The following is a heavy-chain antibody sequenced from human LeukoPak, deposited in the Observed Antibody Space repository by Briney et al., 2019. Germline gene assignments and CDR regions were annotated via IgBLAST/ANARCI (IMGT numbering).Heavy chain of an antibody. D-gene: IGHD6-19*01. Sequence: GGSLRLSCAASGFNFSSYGMHWVRQAPGKGVEWVTSIWFDGSNIHYADSVKGRVIISRDNSKSALYLQMNSLRAEDTAIYYCARDSLPMAVTGPFDHWGQGALVTVSS. CDR1: GFNFSSYG. J-gene: IGHJ4*02. CDR3: ARDSLPMAVTGPFDH. CDR2: IWFDGSNI. V-gene: IGHV3-33*01.